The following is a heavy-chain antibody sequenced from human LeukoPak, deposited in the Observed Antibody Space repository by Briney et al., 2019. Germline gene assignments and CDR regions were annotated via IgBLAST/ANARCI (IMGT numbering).Heavy chain of an antibody. CDR1: GCTFSSYA. CDR3: AKWRGGILYCSGGSCYFDY. D-gene: IGHD2-15*01. J-gene: IGHJ4*02. V-gene: IGHV3-23*01. CDR2: ITGSGGST. Sequence: PGGPLRLSCAASGCTFSSYAMSWVRQAPGKGLEWVSAITGSGGSTYYADSVKGRFTISRDNSKNTLYLQMNSLRAEDTAVYYCAKWRGGILYCSGGSCYFDYWGQGTLVTVSS.